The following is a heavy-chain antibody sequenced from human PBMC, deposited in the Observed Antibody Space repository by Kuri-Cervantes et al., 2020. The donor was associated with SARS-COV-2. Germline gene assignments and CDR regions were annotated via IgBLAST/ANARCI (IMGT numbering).Heavy chain of an antibody. Sequence: GGSLRLSCAASGFTFSSYSMNWVRQAPGKGLEWVSSISSSSSYIYYADSVKGRFTISRDNSKNTLYLQMNSLRAEDTAVYYCAKRYYDILTEDVWGQGTTVTVSS. V-gene: IGHV3-21*04. CDR1: GFTFSSYS. CDR3: AKRYYDILTEDV. J-gene: IGHJ6*02. CDR2: ISSSSSYI. D-gene: IGHD3-9*01.